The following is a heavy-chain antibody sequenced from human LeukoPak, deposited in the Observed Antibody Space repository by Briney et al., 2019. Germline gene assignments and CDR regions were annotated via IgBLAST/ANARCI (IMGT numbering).Heavy chain of an antibody. J-gene: IGHJ5*02. D-gene: IGHD1-1*01. CDR3: AKSIGWNPGWFDP. V-gene: IGHV3-23*01. Sequence: GGSLRLSCAASGFAFSSYAMSWVRQAPWKGLEWVSAISGSGGSTYYADSVKGRFTISRDNSKNTLYLQMNSLRAEDTAVYYCAKSIGWNPGWFDPWGQGTLVTVSS. CDR1: GFAFSSYA. CDR2: ISGSGGST.